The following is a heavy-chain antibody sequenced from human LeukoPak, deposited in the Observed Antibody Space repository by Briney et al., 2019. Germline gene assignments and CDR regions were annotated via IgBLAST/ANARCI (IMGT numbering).Heavy chain of an antibody. CDR1: GFTFSSYA. CDR2: ISGSGGST. CDR3: AKGPSITMIVVATRDAFDI. Sequence: GGSLRLSCAASGFTFSSYAMSWVRQAPGKGLEWVSAISGSGGSTYYADSVKGRFTISRDNSKNTLYLQMNSLRAEDTAVYYCAKGPSITMIVVATRDAFDIWGPGTMVTVSS. J-gene: IGHJ3*02. D-gene: IGHD3-22*01. V-gene: IGHV3-23*01.